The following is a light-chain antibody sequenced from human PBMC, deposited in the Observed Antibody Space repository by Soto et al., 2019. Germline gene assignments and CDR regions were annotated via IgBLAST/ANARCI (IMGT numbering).Light chain of an antibody. J-gene: IGLJ1*01. Sequence: QSALTQPASVSGSPGQSITISCTGTSSDVGGYTYVSWYQQHPGKAHKLMIYDVSNRPSGVSNRFSGSKSGKTASLTISGLHAEDEDDYCCSSYTSSSTLYVFGTGTKVTVL. V-gene: IGLV2-14*01. CDR2: DVS. CDR1: SSDVGGYTY. CDR3: SSYTSSSTLYV.